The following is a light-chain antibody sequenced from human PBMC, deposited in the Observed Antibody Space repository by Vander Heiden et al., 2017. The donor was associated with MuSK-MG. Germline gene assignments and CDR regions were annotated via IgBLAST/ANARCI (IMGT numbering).Light chain of an antibody. V-gene: IGLV4-69*01. CDR2: INNDGGH. CDR3: MNWTSGIVV. J-gene: IGLJ3*02. CDR1: SGHTDYA. Sequence: QLVVTQSPSASASLGASVKLTCTLDSGHTDYAIAWHQQQPEKGPRYLMTINNDGGHTKGDGIPDRVSGSSSAAARSLNISSLQSEEESYYWCMNWTSGIVVFGGGTKLTVL.